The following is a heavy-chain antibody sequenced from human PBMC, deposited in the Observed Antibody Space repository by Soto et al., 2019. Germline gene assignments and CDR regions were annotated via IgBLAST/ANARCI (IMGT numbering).Heavy chain of an antibody. CDR1: GFTFSSYG. Sequence: GGSLRLSCAASGFTFSSYGMHWVRQAPGKGLEWVAVIWYDGSNKYYADSVKGRFTISRDNSKNTLYLQMNSLRAEDTAVYYCARDLRGIAAAGTYFQHWGQGTLVTVSS. J-gene: IGHJ1*01. CDR3: ARDLRGIAAAGTYFQH. V-gene: IGHV3-33*01. CDR2: IWYDGSNK. D-gene: IGHD6-13*01.